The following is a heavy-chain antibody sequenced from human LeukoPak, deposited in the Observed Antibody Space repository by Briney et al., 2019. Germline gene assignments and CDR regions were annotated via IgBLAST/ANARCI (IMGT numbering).Heavy chain of an antibody. CDR3: ARDSSSSFDY. J-gene: IGHJ4*02. D-gene: IGHD6-6*01. Sequence: SVKVSCKASGYTFTGFYMHWVRRAPGQGLEWMGRIIPILGIANYAQEFQGRVTITADKSTSTAHMELSSLRSEDTAVYYCARDSSSSFDYWGQGTLVTVSS. CDR1: GYTFTGFY. V-gene: IGHV1-69*04. CDR2: IIPILGIA.